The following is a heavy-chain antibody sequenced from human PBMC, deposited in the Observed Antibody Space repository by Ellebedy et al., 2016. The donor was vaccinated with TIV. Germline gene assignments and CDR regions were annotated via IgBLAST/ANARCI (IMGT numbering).Heavy chain of an antibody. CDR1: GYAFDRYI. CDR2: ISAYTGNT. CDR3: ARDMVQGMVAKYVWFDY. V-gene: IGHV1-18*01. Sequence: AASVKVSCKASGYAFDRYIISWVRQPPGQGLEWLGWISAYTGNTDLAQKFQGRVTITTDTSTNTAYMELRSLRSDDTAVYYCARDMVQGMVAKYVWFDYWGQGTLVTVSS. D-gene: IGHD3-10*01. J-gene: IGHJ4*02.